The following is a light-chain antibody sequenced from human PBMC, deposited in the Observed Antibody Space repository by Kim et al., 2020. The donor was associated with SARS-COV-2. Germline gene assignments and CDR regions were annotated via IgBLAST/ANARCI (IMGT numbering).Light chain of an antibody. CDR3: QTYDSSGKWV. J-gene: IGLJ3*02. V-gene: IGLV6-57*01. CDR1: SGAIDTNY. Sequence: NFMLTQPHSVSESPGKTVTIPCIRNSGAIDTNYVQWYQQRPGSSPTTVIYEDDDRPSGVPDRFSGSIDSSSNSAPLTISGLRAEDEAVYYCQTYDSSGKWVFGGGTQLTVL. CDR2: EDD.